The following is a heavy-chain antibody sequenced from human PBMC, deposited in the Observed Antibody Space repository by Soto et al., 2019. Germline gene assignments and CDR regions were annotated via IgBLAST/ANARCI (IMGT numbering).Heavy chain of an antibody. CDR3: ARDQSSSPDFFDY. Sequence: SETLSLTCNVSGASISSDDYYWTWIRQPPGKGLEWIGYIYHTGRTSYNPALRSRLTVSIDRSKNQFSLTLSSVSAADTALYYCARDQSSSPDFFDYWGQGTLVTVSS. D-gene: IGHD6-6*01. CDR1: GASISSDDYY. V-gene: IGHV4-30-4*01. J-gene: IGHJ4*02. CDR2: IYHTGRT.